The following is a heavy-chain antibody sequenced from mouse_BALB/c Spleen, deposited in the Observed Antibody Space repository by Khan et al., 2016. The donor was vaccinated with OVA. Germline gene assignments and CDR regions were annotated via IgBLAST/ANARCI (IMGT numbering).Heavy chain of an antibody. J-gene: IGHJ4*01. CDR2: IAPGSGST. D-gene: IGHD1-1*01. CDR3: ARSYYYGRSRYALDY. Sequence: DLVKPGASVILSCKASGYTFTSYWINWVKQRPGQGLEWIGRIAPGSGSTYYTEMFKGQATLTVETSSSTAYIQLSSLSSEDSAVYFCARSYYYGRSRYALDYWGQGTSVTVSA. CDR1: GYTFTSYW. V-gene: IGHV1S41*01.